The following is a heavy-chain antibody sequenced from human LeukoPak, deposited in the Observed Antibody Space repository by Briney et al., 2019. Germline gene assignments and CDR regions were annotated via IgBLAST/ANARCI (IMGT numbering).Heavy chain of an antibody. CDR2: INPSGGST. Sequence: ASVKVSCKASGYTFTSYYMHWVRQAPGQGLEWMGIINPSGGSTSYTQKFQGRVTMTRDTSTTTVYMELSSLRSQDTAVYYCAREISIQLWSRTYYFEYWGQGTLVTVSS. V-gene: IGHV1-46*01. D-gene: IGHD5-18*01. J-gene: IGHJ4*02. CDR3: AREISIQLWSRTYYFEY. CDR1: GYTFTSYY.